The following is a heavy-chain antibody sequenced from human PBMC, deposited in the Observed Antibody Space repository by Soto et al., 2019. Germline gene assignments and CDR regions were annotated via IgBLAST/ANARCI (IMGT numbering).Heavy chain of an antibody. CDR1: AFTFRSYA. D-gene: IGHD4-4*01. CDR3: AKTVTGRHYYYYGMDV. Sequence: GGSLRLSCAASAFTFRSYAMSWVRQAPGKGLEWVAVIWYDGSNKYYADSVKGRFTISRDNSKNTLYLQMNSLRAEDTAVYYCAKTVTGRHYYYYGMDVWGQGTTVTVSS. V-gene: IGHV3-33*08. CDR2: IWYDGSNK. J-gene: IGHJ6*02.